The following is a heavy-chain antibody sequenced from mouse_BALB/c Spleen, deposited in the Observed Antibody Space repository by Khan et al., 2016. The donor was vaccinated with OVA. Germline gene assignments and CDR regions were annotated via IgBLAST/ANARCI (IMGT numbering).Heavy chain of an antibody. D-gene: IGHD1-2*01. CDR3: ARRNYFGYTFAY. V-gene: IGHV1-77*01. CDR2: IYPGSGDT. J-gene: IGHJ3*01. CDR1: GYTFTDYY. Sequence: QVQLKQSGAELARPGASVKLSCKASGYTFTDYYINWVKQRTGQGLEWIGEIYPGSGDTYYNEKFKGKATLTADKSSSTVYMQLSSLTAEAVAVYFCARRNYFGYTFAYWGQGTLVTVSA.